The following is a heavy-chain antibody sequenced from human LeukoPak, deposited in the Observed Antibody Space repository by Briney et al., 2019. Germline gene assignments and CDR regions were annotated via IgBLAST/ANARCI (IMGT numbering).Heavy chain of an antibody. J-gene: IGHJ4*02. CDR3: ARGNPPSL. CDR1: GGSISSSSYY. CDR2: IYYSGST. Sequence: SETLSLTCTVSGGSISSSSYYWGWIRQPPGKGLEWIGSIYYSGSTYYNPSLKSRVTISVDTSKNQFSLKLSSVTAADTAVYYCARGNPPSLWGQGTLVTVSS. V-gene: IGHV4-39*07.